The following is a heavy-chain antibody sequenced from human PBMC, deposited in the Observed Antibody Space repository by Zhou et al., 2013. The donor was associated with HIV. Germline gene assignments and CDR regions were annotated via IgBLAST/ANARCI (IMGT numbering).Heavy chain of an antibody. CDR1: GYTLADIS. V-gene: IGHV1-24*01. Sequence: QVQLQQSGPEVEKPGASVMVSCKVSGYTLADISIHWVRQIPGQGLEWMGRLDPETAETLSSQTFQGRVAMTEDTSRDTAYMLLTNLTSADTAVYYCAADRLLEERVEHSLLVWGHGTLLIVSS. J-gene: IGHJ3*01. CDR3: AADRLLEERVEHSLLV. D-gene: IGHD1-1*01. CDR2: LDPETAET.